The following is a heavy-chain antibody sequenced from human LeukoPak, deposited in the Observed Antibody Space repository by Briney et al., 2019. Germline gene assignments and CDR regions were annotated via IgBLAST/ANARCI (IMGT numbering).Heavy chain of an antibody. CDR3: ARGSGYYYGDFDY. J-gene: IGHJ4*02. V-gene: IGHV4-59*08. CDR1: GGSISSYY. CDR2: IYYSGST. Sequence: SETLSLTCTVSGGSISSYYWSWIRQPPGKGLEWIGYIYYSGSTNYNPSLKSRVTISVDTSKNQFSLKLRSVTAADTAVYYCARGSGYYYGDFDYWGQGTLVTVSS. D-gene: IGHD3-22*01.